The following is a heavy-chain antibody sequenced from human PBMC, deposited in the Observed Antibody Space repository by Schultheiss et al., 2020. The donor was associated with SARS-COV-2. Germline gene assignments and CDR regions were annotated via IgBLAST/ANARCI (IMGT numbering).Heavy chain of an antibody. CDR2: IYYSGST. V-gene: IGHV4-31*03. Sequence: SETLSLTCTVSGGSISTSGYYWNWIRQLPGKGLEWIGYIYYSGSTYYNPSLKSRVIISADTSKNQFSLKLSSMTVADTALYYCARSTTTVTAVFDSWGQGTLVTVSS. CDR1: GGSISTSGYY. J-gene: IGHJ4*02. D-gene: IGHD4-17*01. CDR3: ARSTTTVTAVFDS.